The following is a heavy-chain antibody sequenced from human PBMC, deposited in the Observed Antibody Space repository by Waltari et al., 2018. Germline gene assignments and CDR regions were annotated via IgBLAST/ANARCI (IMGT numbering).Heavy chain of an antibody. V-gene: IGHV3-23*01. CDR3: AKDSAYGGDDY. Sequence: EVQLLESGGGLVQPGGSLRLSCAASGFTFRSYTMNWGRQAPGKGVAGDSAIPKGVDPTSYAYSVKGRFTISRDNSKSTLFLQMNSLRAEDTAMYFCAKDSAYGGDDYWGQGTLVTVSS. D-gene: IGHD4-17*01. CDR1: GFTFRSYT. J-gene: IGHJ4*02. CDR2: IPKGVDPT.